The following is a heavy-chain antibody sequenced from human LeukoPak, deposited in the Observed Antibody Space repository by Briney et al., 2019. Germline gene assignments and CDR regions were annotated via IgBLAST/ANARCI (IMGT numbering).Heavy chain of an antibody. D-gene: IGHD3-16*02. V-gene: IGHV4-61*02. CDR3: ARGYRDAFWLLRWFDP. Sequence: SQTLSLTCTVSGGSISSGSYYWSWIRQPAGKGLEWIGRIYTSGSTNYNPSLKSRVTISVDTSKNQFSLKLSSVTAADTAVYYCARGYRDAFWLLRWFDPWGQGTLVTVSS. CDR2: IYTSGST. J-gene: IGHJ5*02. CDR1: GGSISSGSYY.